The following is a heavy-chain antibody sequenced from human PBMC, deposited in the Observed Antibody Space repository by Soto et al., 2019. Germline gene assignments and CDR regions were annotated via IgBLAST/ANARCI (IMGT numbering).Heavy chain of an antibody. D-gene: IGHD5-18*01. CDR2: MSATGGST. CDR3: AKSWGDTWQQSAFDI. J-gene: IGHJ3*02. Sequence: EVQLLESGGDLIQPGGSLRLSCAASGFSFSSYSMSWVRQVPGKGLEWVSGMSATGGSTYYADSVKGRFTTSRDNSRKTVYLQMNSLRADDTAVYYCAKSWGDTWQQSAFDIWVLGTMVTVSA. V-gene: IGHV3-23*01. CDR1: GFSFSSYS.